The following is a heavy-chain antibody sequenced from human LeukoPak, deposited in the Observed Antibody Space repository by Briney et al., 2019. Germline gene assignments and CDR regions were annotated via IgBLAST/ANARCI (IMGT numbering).Heavy chain of an antibody. D-gene: IGHD1-26*01. CDR1: GFTFSSYS. Sequence: GGSLRLSCAASGFTFSSYSMNWVRQAPGKGLEWVSSISSSSNYIYYADSVKGRFTISRDNAKNSLHLQMNSLRAEDTAVYYCARGRFGSYISFDYWGQGTLVTVSS. J-gene: IGHJ4*02. V-gene: IGHV3-21*01. CDR3: ARGRFGSYISFDY. CDR2: ISSSSNYI.